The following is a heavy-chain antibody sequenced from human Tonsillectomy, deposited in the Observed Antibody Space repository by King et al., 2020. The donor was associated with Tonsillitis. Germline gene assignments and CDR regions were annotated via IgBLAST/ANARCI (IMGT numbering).Heavy chain of an antibody. CDR1: GFTVSSDY. CDR2: IYSGGST. CDR3: ARDGYYGSGSYYSPYYYYAMDV. D-gene: IGHD3-10*01. V-gene: IGHV3-66*01. J-gene: IGHJ6*02. Sequence: VQLVESGGGLDQPGGSLRLSCAASGFTVSSDYMSWVRQAPGKGLEWVSVIYSGGSTYYADSVKGRFTISRDNSKNTLYLQMNSLRAEDTAVYYCARDGYYGSGSYYSPYYYYAMDVWGQGTTVTVSS.